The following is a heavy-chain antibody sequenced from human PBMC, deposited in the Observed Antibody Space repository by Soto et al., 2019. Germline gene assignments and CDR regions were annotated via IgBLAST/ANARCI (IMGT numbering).Heavy chain of an antibody. J-gene: IGHJ4*02. CDR1: GYTFTGYY. V-gene: IGHV1-2*02. CDR3: ARVIYYGSGSYVAFDY. CDR2: INPNSGGT. D-gene: IGHD3-10*01. Sequence: QVQLVQSGAEVKKPGASVKVSCKASGYTFTGYYMHWVRQAPGQGLEWMGWINPNSGGTNYAQKFQGGVTMTRDTSISTAYMELSRLRSDDTAVYYCARVIYYGSGSYVAFDYWGQGTLVTVSS.